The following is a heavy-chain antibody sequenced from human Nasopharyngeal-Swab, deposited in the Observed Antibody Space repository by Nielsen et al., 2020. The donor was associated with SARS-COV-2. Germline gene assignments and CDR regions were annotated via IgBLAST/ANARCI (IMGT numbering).Heavy chain of an antibody. CDR1: GFTFSSYA. V-gene: IGHV3-23*01. CDR3: AKDRRAVAGTPDY. D-gene: IGHD6-19*01. CDR2: ISGSGGST. J-gene: IGHJ4*02. Sequence: GESLKISCAASGFTFSSYAMSWVRQAPGKGLEWVSAISGSGGSTYYADSVKGRFTISRDNSKNTLYLQMNSLRAEDTAVYYCAKDRRAVAGTPDYWGQGILVTVSS.